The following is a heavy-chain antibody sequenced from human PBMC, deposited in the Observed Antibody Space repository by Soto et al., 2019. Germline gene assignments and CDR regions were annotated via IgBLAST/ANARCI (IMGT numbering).Heavy chain of an antibody. Sequence: QVQLVESGGGVVQPGRSLRLSCAASGFTFSGYAMHWVRQAPGKGLEWVAVISCDGSNKYYADSVKGRFTISRDNSKNTLYLQMNSLRAEDTAVYYCARGQHIVVVPAPYGYWGQGTLVTVSS. CDR3: ARGQHIVVVPAPYGY. CDR2: ISCDGSNK. CDR1: GFTFSGYA. V-gene: IGHV3-30-3*01. D-gene: IGHD2-21*02. J-gene: IGHJ4*02.